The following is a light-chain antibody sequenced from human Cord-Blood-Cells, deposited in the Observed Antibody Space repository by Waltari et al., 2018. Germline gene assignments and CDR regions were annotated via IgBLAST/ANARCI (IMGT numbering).Light chain of an antibody. CDR3: QQYNNWLGLT. CDR2: GAS. V-gene: IGKV3-15*01. Sequence: EIVMTQSPATLSVSPGERATPSCRASQSVSSNLAWYQQKPGQAPRLLIYGASTRATGIPARFSGSGSGTEFTLTISSLQSEDFAVYYCQQYNNWLGLTFGGGTKVEIK. CDR1: QSVSSN. J-gene: IGKJ4*01.